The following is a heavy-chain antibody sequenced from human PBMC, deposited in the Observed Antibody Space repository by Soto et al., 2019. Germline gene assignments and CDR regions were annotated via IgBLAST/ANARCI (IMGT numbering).Heavy chain of an antibody. J-gene: IGHJ3*02. CDR3: AKAGVGNAFDI. V-gene: IGHV4-31*03. D-gene: IGHD1-1*01. CDR2: IYYSGST. CDR1: GGSISSDGHY. Sequence: QVQLQESGPGLVKPSQTLSLTCTVSGGSISSDGHYWSWIRQHPGKGLEWIAYIYYSGSTYYNPSLKSRVTLSVDTSKSQFSLKLSSVTAADTAVYYCAKAGVGNAFDIWCQGTLVIVS.